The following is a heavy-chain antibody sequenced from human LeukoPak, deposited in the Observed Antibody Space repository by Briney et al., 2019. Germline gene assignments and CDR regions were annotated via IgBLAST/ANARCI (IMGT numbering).Heavy chain of an antibody. V-gene: IGHV3-66*02. CDR1: GCIVSSNY. CDR3: AREAGSGSYHYYYMDV. CDR2: IYSGGST. D-gene: IGHD3-10*01. Sequence: GGSLRLSCAGSGCIVSSNYMSWVRQALGKGLEWVSVIYSGGSTYYADSVKGRFTISRDNSKNTVCLQMNSLRAEDTAVYYCAREAGSGSYHYYYMDVWGKGTTVTVSS. J-gene: IGHJ6*03.